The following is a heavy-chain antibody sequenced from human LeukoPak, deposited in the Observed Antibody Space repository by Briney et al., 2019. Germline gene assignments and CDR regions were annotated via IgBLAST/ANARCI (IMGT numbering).Heavy chain of an antibody. CDR2: ISGSGGST. V-gene: IGHV3-23*01. CDR1: GFTFSSYA. CDR3: AKSARYFDWLLYPLDAFDI. J-gene: IGHJ3*02. Sequence: GGSLRLSCAASGFTFSSYAMSWVRQAPGKGLEWVSAISGSGGSTYYADSVKGRFTISRENSKNTLYLQMNSLRAEDTAVYYCAKSARYFDWLLYPLDAFDIWGQGTMVTVSS. D-gene: IGHD3-9*01.